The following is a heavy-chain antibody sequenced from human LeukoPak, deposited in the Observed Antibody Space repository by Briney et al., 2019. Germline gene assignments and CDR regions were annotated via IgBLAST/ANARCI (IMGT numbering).Heavy chain of an antibody. D-gene: IGHD6-19*01. J-gene: IGHJ4*02. CDR2: ISSSGSTI. CDR1: GFTFSSYE. CDR3: ARGISNVAGRENFDN. Sequence: GGSLRLSCAASGFTFSSYEMNWVRQAPGKGLEWVSYISSSGSTIYYADSVKGRFTISRDNAKNSLYLQVNSLRAEDTAVYFCARGISNVAGRENFDNWGQGTLVTVSS. V-gene: IGHV3-48*03.